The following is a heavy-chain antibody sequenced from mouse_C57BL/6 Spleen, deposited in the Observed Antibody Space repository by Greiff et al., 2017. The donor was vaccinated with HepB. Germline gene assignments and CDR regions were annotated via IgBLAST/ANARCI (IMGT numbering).Heavy chain of an antibody. CDR3: ARGEAYYSNPFAY. CDR1: GYSITSGYD. Sequence: ESGPGMVKPSQSLSLTCTVTGYSITSGYDWHWIRHFPGNTLEWMGYISYSSSTNYNPSLKSRIPITHDTSKNHFFLKLNSVTTEDTATYYCARGEAYYSNPFAYWGQGTLVTVSA. J-gene: IGHJ3*01. D-gene: IGHD2-5*01. V-gene: IGHV3-1*01. CDR2: ISYSSST.